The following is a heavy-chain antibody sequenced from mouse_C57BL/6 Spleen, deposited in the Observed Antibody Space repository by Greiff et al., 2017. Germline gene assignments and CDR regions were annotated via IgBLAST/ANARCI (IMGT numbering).Heavy chain of an antibody. CDR2: IDPSDSET. J-gene: IGHJ4*01. Sequence: QVQLKQPGAELVRPGSSVKLSCKASGYTFTSYWMHWVKQRPIQGLEWIGNIDPSDSETHYNQKFKDKATLTVDKSSSTAYMQLSSLTSEDSAVYYCARGDYPSMDYWGQGTSVTVSS. V-gene: IGHV1-52*01. CDR1: GYTFTSYW. D-gene: IGHD2-4*01. CDR3: ARGDYPSMDY.